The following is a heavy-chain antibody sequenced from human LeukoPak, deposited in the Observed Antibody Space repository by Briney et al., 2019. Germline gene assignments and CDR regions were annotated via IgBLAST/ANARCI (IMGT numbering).Heavy chain of an antibody. Sequence: ASETLSLTCTVSGGSISSYYWSWIRQPPGKGLEWIGYIYYSGSTNYNPSLKSRVTISVDTSKNQFSLKLSSVTAADTAVYYCARDLGYSSSWEFDYWGQGTLVTVPS. CDR1: GGSISSYY. CDR2: IYYSGST. CDR3: ARDLGYSSSWEFDY. V-gene: IGHV4-59*12. D-gene: IGHD6-13*01. J-gene: IGHJ4*02.